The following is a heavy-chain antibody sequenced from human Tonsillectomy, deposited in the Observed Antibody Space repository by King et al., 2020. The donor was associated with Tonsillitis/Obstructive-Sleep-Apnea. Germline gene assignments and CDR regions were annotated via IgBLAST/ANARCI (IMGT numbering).Heavy chain of an antibody. CDR2: ISSSGSTI. Sequence: VQLVESGGGLVQPAGSLRLSCAASGFSLTNYEMNWVRQAPGKGLEWVSYISSSGSTIYYADSVKGRFTISRDNAKNSLSLQMNSLRAEDTAVYYCATVPPVGSNWYIVHFDYWGQGTLVTVSS. J-gene: IGHJ4*02. CDR3: ATVPPVGSNWYIVHFDY. V-gene: IGHV3-48*03. D-gene: IGHD6-13*01. CDR1: GFSLTNYE.